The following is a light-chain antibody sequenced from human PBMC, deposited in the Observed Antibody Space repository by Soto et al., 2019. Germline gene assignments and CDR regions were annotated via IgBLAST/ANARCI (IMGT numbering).Light chain of an antibody. Sequence: QSVLTQPPSASGTPGQRVTISCSGSTSNIGSNYVYWYQQLPGTAPKLLIYRNNQRPSGVPDRFSGAKSGTSASLAISGLRTEDEDDYYCATWDDSLSGYIFGTGTRSPS. CDR1: TSNIGSNY. V-gene: IGLV1-47*01. J-gene: IGLJ1*01. CDR2: RNN. CDR3: ATWDDSLSGYI.